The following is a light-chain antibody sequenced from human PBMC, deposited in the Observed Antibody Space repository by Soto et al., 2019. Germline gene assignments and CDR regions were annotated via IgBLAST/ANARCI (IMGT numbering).Light chain of an antibody. CDR2: GAS. J-gene: IGKJ4*01. CDR3: QQYGSSLLT. V-gene: IGKV3-20*01. Sequence: EILLTPSPATLSLSPGERATLSCRASQSVSSSYLAWYQQKPGQAPRLLIYGASSRATGIPERFSGSGSGTDFTLTISRLEPEDFELYYCQQYGSSLLTFGGGTKVDIK. CDR1: QSVSSSY.